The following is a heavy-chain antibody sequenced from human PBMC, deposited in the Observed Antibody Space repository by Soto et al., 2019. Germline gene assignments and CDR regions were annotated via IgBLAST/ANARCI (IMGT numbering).Heavy chain of an antibody. CDR3: ARDIAAAGTNQPPYGMDV. D-gene: IGHD6-13*01. CDR1: GFTFSSYG. Sequence: GGSLRLSCAASGFTFSSYGMHWARQAPGKGLEWVAVIWYDGSNKYYADSVKGRFTISRDNSKNTLYLQMNSLRAEDTAVYYCARDIAAAGTNQPPYGMDVWGQGTTVTVSS. J-gene: IGHJ6*02. CDR2: IWYDGSNK. V-gene: IGHV3-33*01.